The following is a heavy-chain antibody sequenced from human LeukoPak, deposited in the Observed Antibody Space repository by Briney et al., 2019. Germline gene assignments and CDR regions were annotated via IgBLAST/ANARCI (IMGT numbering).Heavy chain of an antibody. CDR2: IRYDGSNK. CDR1: GFTFSKYG. V-gene: IGHV3-30*02. D-gene: IGHD3-16*02. CDR3: AKDAPIGY. Sequence: PGGSLRLSCAASGFTFSKYGLHWVRQAPGKGLEWVAFIRYDGSNKYYADSVKGRFTISRDNSENTLYLQMNSLRPEDTAVYYCAKDAPIGYWGQGTLVTVSS. J-gene: IGHJ4*02.